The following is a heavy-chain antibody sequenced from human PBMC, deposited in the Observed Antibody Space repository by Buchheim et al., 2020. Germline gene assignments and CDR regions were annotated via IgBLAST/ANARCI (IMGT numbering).Heavy chain of an antibody. V-gene: IGHV3-23*01. Sequence: EVQLLESGGGLVQPGESLRLSCAASGFTFSSYAMSWVRQAPGKGLEWVSAISGSGGSTYYADSVKGRFTISRDNSKNTLYLQMNSLRAEDTAVYYCAKDQGQDDFWSGYYECDYWGQGTL. CDR2: ISGSGGST. D-gene: IGHD3-3*01. J-gene: IGHJ4*02. CDR3: AKDQGQDDFWSGYYECDY. CDR1: GFTFSSYA.